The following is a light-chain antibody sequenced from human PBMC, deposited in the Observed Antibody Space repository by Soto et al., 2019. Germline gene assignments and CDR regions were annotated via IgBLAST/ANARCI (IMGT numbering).Light chain of an antibody. CDR3: GTWDSSLSAGGV. CDR1: SSNIGNNY. CDR2: ENN. V-gene: IGLV1-51*02. Sequence: QSVLTQPPSVSAAPGQKVTISCSGSSSNIGNNYVSWYPQLPGTAPKLLIYENNKRPSGIPERCAGSKSGRSATLGITGLQTGDEADYYGGTWDSSLSAGGVFGGGTKLTVL. J-gene: IGLJ2*01.